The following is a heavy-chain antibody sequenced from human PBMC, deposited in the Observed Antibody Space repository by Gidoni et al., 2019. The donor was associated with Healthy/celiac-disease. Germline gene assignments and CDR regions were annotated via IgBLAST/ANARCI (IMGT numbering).Heavy chain of an antibody. Sequence: EVQLVESGGGLVQPGRSLRLSCAASGFTSAAYAMHWVRQAPGKGLEWFSGISWNSGSIGYADSVKGRFTISRDNAKNSLYLQMNSLRAEDTALYYCAKTPGGGGYDFWYFDLWGRGTLVTVSS. J-gene: IGHJ2*01. CDR3: AKTPGGGGYDFWYFDL. D-gene: IGHD5-12*01. CDR1: GFTSAAYA. CDR2: ISWNSGSI. V-gene: IGHV3-9*02.